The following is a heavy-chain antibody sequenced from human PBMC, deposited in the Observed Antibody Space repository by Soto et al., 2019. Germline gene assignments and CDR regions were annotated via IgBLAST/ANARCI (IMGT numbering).Heavy chain of an antibody. CDR3: ALGGAARPDF. Sequence: DVQLVNSGGGFVMPGGSLRLSCGASGFKFTSYGMNWVRQSPGKGFEWLAYISGFSATIKCADSVRGRFIVSRDNDMNSLFLQLTDLTDDDTAVYYCALGGAARPDFGGQGSLVVVSS. CDR1: GFKFTSYG. CDR2: ISGFSATI. J-gene: IGHJ4*02. D-gene: IGHD2-15*01. V-gene: IGHV3-48*02.